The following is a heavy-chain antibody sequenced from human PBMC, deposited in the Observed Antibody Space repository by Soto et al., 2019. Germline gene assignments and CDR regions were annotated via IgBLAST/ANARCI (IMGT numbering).Heavy chain of an antibody. J-gene: IGHJ4*01. D-gene: IGHD2-21*01. CDR3: AKATSSTCTCPICYSCDY. CDR2: FSGGRDTT. Sequence: VQLLESGGGLVQPGGSLRLSCVASGFTFSSYAMSWVRQGPGQRLEWVATFSGGRDTTLHADSVKGRFTVSSDSSKNTLSMQMNSVRPADTALYYCAKATSSTCTCPICYSCDYWGHGTLVTVST. CDR1: GFTFSSYA. V-gene: IGHV3-23*01.